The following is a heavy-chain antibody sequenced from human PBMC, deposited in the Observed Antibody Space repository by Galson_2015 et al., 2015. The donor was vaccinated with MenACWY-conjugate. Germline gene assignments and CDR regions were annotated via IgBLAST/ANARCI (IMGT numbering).Heavy chain of an antibody. D-gene: IGHD6-19*01. J-gene: IGHJ6*02. CDR3: ARSRLVNYYYYYGMDV. CDR2: IYPGDSDT. V-gene: IGHV5-51*01. CDR1: GYSFTSYW. Sequence: SGAEVKKPGESLKISCKGSGYSFTSYWIGWVRQMPGKGLEWMEIIYPGDSDTRYSPSFQGQVTISADKSISTAYLQWSSLKASDTAMYYCARSRLVNYYYYYGMDVWGQGTTVTVSS.